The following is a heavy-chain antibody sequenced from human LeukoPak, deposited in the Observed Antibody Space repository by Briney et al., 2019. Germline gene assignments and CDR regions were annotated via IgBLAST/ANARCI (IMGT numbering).Heavy chain of an antibody. V-gene: IGHV4-59*11. J-gene: IGHJ6*03. D-gene: IGHD2-15*01. CDR3: GRDALVGYFSYYYMDV. Sequence: SETLSLTCTVSGGSISSHYWTWIRQSPVKGLEWIGDISNSGSTSYNPSLKSRVTISIDTSKNQFSLKLSSVTAADTAVYYCGRDALVGYFSYYYMDVWGRGTTVTVSS. CDR1: GGSISSHY. CDR2: ISNSGST.